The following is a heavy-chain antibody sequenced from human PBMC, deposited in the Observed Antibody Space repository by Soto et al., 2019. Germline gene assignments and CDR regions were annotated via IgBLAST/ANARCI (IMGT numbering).Heavy chain of an antibody. D-gene: IGHD1-26*01. CDR3: AREGSAVGYYGLDV. CDR1: GFTFSNYV. V-gene: IGHV3-30-3*01. CDR2: VSFAGTNK. Sequence: QVQLVESGGGVVQPGRSLRLSCVASGFTFSNYVMHWVRRAPGKGLEWVAVVSFAGTNKYYPDSVKGRFTISRDNSRNTLSLEMHSLTAEDTAVYYCAREGSAVGYYGLDVWGPGTPVTVSP. J-gene: IGHJ6*01.